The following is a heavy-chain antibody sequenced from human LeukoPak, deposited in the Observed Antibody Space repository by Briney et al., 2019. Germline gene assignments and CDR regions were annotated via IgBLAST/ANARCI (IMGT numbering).Heavy chain of an antibody. CDR2: IYSGGST. D-gene: IGHD5-18*01. CDR1: GFTVSSNY. V-gene: IGHV3-66*02. J-gene: IGHJ4*02. Sequence: PGGSLRLSCAASGFTVSSNYMSWVRQALGKGLEWVSVIYSGGSTYYADSVKGRFTISRDNSKNTLYLQMNSLRAEDTAVYYCARSLEYSYAIDYWGQGTLVTVSS. CDR3: ARSLEYSYAIDY.